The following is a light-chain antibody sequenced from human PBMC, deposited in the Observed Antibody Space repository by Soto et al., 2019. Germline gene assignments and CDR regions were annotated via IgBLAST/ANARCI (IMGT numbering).Light chain of an antibody. Sequence: DIQMTQSPSSLSASVGDRVTITCRASQSISSYLNWYQQKPGKAPKLLIYAASRLQSGVPSRFSGSGSGTDFTLPISSLQPEDFATYYCQQSYSTPPLFTFGPGTKADIK. CDR2: AAS. CDR1: QSISSY. CDR3: QQSYSTPPLFT. V-gene: IGKV1-39*01. J-gene: IGKJ3*01.